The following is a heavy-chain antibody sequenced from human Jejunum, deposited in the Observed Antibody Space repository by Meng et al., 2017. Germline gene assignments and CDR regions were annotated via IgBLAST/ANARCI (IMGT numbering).Heavy chain of an antibody. CDR2: ISYDGSNK. V-gene: IGHV3-30*04. J-gene: IGHJ3*02. CDR1: GFTFSSYA. D-gene: IGHD3-22*01. CDR3: ARDRYYYDSSGYYGNAFDI. Sequence: LSPTCAASGFTFSSYAMHWVRQAPGKGLEWVAVISYDGSNKYYADSVKGRFTISRDNSKNPLYLQMNSLRAEDTAVYYCARDRYYYDSSGYYGNAFDIWGQGTMVTVSS.